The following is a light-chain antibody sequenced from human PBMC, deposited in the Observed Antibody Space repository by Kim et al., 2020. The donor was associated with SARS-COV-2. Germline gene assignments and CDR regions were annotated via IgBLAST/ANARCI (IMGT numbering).Light chain of an antibody. V-gene: IGLV1-51*01. CDR2: DND. J-gene: IGLJ3*02. CDR3: GTWDNSLSTVV. CDR1: CTKNGNGF. Sequence: QKVTITCSARCTKNGNGFVAWFQQFPGTAPKLLIYDNDKRPSGIPDRFSGSKSATSATLGITGLQTGDEADYYCGTWDNSLSTVVFGGGTKVTVL.